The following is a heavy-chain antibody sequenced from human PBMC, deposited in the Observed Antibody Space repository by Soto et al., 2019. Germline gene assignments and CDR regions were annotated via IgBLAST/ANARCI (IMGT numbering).Heavy chain of an antibody. CDR3: ARDRIGVDSPDSYGALHGMDV. CDR1: GFTFSSYG. V-gene: IGHV3-33*01. CDR2: IWYDGSNK. J-gene: IGHJ6*02. D-gene: IGHD3-3*01. Sequence: GGSLRLSCAASGFTFSSYGMHWVRQAPGKGLEWVAVIWYDGSNKYYADSVKGRFTISRDNSKNTLYLQMNSLRAEDTAVYYCARDRIGVDSPDSYGALHGMDVWGQGTTVTVSS.